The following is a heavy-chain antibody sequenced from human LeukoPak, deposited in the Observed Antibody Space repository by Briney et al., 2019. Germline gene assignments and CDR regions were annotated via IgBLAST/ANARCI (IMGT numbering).Heavy chain of an antibody. Sequence: VKVSCKASGYTFTSYDINWVRQATGQGLEWMGWMNPNSGNTGYAQKFQGGVTMTRNTSISTAYMELSSLRSEDTAVYYCARITIFGVVIIDYWGQGTLVTVSS. D-gene: IGHD3-3*01. CDR2: MNPNSGNT. J-gene: IGHJ4*02. V-gene: IGHV1-8*01. CDR1: GYTFTSYD. CDR3: ARITIFGVVIIDY.